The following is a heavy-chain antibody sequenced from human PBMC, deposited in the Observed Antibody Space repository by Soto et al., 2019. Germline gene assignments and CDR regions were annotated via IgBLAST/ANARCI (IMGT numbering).Heavy chain of an antibody. V-gene: IGHV3-7*01. CDR3: ALIGTSTSDYYYYGMDV. Sequence: GSLRLSCAASGFTFSSYWMSWVRQAPGKGLEWVANIKQDGSEKYYVDSVKGRFTISRDNAKNSLYLQMNSLRAEDTAVYYCALIGTSTSDYYYYGMDVWGQGTTITVSS. CDR2: IKQDGSEK. CDR1: GFTFSSYW. D-gene: IGHD2-2*01. J-gene: IGHJ6*02.